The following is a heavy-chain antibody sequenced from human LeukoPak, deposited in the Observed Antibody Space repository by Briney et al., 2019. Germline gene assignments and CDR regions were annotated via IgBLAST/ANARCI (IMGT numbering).Heavy chain of an antibody. Sequence: ASETLSLTCAVYGGSFSGYYWSWIRQPPGKGLEWIGEINHSGSTNYNPSLKGRVTISVDTSKNQFSLKLSSVTAADTAVYYCARGRLKDYDFWSGYYTPTYYYYYMDVWGKGTTVTVSS. J-gene: IGHJ6*03. CDR2: INHSGST. D-gene: IGHD3-3*01. CDR3: ARGRLKDYDFWSGYYTPTYYYYYMDV. V-gene: IGHV4-34*01. CDR1: GGSFSGYY.